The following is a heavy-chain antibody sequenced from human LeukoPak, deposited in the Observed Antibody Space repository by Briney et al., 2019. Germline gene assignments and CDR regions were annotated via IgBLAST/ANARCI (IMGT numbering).Heavy chain of an antibody. Sequence: PGGSLKLSCAASGINFTDYYMTWIRQAPGKGLEWVSSISSSGNIINYADSVKGRVDISRDSAKKSLFLQMNSLRVEDTAVYYCARESSLFGVVTRYYFDFWGQGTLVTVSS. CDR3: ARESSLFGVVTRYYFDF. CDR1: GINFTDYY. J-gene: IGHJ4*02. V-gene: IGHV3-11*04. D-gene: IGHD3-3*01. CDR2: ISSSGNII.